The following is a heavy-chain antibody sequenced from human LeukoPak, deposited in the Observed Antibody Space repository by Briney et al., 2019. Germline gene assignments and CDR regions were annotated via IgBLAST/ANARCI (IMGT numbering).Heavy chain of an antibody. CDR1: GGSISSSSYY. CDR2: IYYSGST. CDR3: AREGGPYRPLDY. V-gene: IGHV4-39*07. Sequence: SETLSLTCTVSGGSISSSSYYWGWIRQPPGKGLEWIGSIYYSGSTYYNPSLKSRVTISVDTSKNQFFMKLTSVTAADTAVYYCAREGGPYRPLDYSGQGTLVTVAS. J-gene: IGHJ4*02.